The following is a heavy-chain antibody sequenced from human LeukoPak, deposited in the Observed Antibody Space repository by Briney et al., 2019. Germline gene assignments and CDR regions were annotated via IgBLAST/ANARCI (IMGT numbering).Heavy chain of an antibody. Sequence: PGGSLRLSCAASGFTFSSYGMHWVRQAPGKGLEWVAVIWYDGSNKYYADSVKGVFTTCRDNSKNTLYLQMSTLRAEDTAVYYRAKGGGYHQDYWGQGTLVTVSS. D-gene: IGHD3-16*01. CDR1: GFTFSSYG. J-gene: IGHJ4*02. CDR3: AKGGGYHQDY. V-gene: IGHV3-33*06. CDR2: IWYDGSNK.